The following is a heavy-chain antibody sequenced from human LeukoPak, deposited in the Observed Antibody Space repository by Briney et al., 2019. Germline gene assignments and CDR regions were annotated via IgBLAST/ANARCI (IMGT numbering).Heavy chain of an antibody. J-gene: IGHJ4*02. Sequence: GGSLRLSCAASGFTFSSYWMSWVRQAPGKGLEWVANIKQDGSEKYYVDSVKGRFTISRDNAKNSLYLQVNSLRAEDTAVYYCARDSIVGYSYGTDLDYWGQGTLVTVSS. V-gene: IGHV3-7*01. CDR1: GFTFSSYW. CDR3: ARDSIVGYSYGTDLDY. D-gene: IGHD5-18*01. CDR2: IKQDGSEK.